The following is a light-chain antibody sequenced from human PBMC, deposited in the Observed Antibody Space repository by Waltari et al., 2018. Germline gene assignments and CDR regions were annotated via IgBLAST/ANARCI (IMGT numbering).Light chain of an antibody. CDR1: ESINSW. V-gene: IGKV1-5*03. CDR2: RSF. CDR3: QQYKRPPWT. Sequence: DIQMTQSPSTLSASVGDRDTISCRATESINSWLAWYQQKPGKAPKLLISRSFNLESGVPSRFSGSGSGTEFILTISSLQPDDLATYHCQQYKRPPWTFGQGTKV. J-gene: IGKJ1*01.